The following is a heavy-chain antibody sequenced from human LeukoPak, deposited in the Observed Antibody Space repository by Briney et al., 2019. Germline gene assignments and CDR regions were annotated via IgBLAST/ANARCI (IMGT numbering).Heavy chain of an antibody. CDR1: GFTFEDYT. Sequence: GGSLRLSCAASGFTFEDYTVHWVRQAPGKTLEWVSLISWDGTTYYTDSMKGRFTISRDNSKNSLYLQMDTLRSEDTAYYYCVKDLSYESSGSVFDYWGQGTLVTVSS. D-gene: IGHD3-22*01. CDR2: ISWDGTT. J-gene: IGHJ4*02. V-gene: IGHV3-43*01. CDR3: VKDLSYESSGSVFDY.